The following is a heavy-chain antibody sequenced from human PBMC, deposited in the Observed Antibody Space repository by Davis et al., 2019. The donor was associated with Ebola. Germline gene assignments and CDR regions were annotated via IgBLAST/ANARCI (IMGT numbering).Heavy chain of an antibody. CDR1: GFTFSSYW. Sequence: GESLKISCAASGFTFSSYWMSWVRQAPGKELEWVANIKQDGSEKYYVDSVKGRFTISRDNSKNTLYLQMNSLRAEDTAVYYCAKEKTAAAASDLYYYYYGMDVWGQGTTVTVSS. V-gene: IGHV3-7*01. J-gene: IGHJ6*02. CDR2: IKQDGSEK. CDR3: AKEKTAAAASDLYYYYYGMDV. D-gene: IGHD6-13*01.